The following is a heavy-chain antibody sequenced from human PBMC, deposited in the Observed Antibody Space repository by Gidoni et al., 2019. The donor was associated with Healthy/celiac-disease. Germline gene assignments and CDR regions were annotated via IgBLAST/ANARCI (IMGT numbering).Heavy chain of an antibody. CDR1: GGSFSGYY. Sequence: QVQLQQWGAGLLKPSETLSLTCAVYGGSFSGYYWSWIRQPPGKGLEWIGEINHSGSTNYNPSLKSRVTISVDTSKNQFSLKLSSVTAADTAVYYCARGRGRRSGWYDYWGQGTLVTVSS. D-gene: IGHD6-19*01. CDR2: INHSGST. J-gene: IGHJ4*02. V-gene: IGHV4-34*01. CDR3: ARGRGRRSGWYDY.